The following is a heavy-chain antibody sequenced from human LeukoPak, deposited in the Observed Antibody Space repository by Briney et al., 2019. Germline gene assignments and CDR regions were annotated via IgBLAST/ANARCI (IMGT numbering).Heavy chain of an antibody. CDR1: GYSVSSAYY. J-gene: IGHJ5*02. D-gene: IGHD3-22*01. V-gene: IGHV4-38-2*02. CDR2: INHSGST. Sequence: SETLSLTCTVSGYSVSSAYYWGWIRQPPGKGLEWIGEINHSGSTNYNPSLKSRVTISVDTSKNQFSLKLSSVTAADTAVYYCARYYYDSSGPSGPSNWFDPWGQGTLVTVSS. CDR3: ARYYYDSSGPSGPSNWFDP.